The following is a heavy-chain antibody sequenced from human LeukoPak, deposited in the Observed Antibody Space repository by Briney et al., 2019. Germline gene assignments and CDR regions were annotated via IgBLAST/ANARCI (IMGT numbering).Heavy chain of an antibody. D-gene: IGHD1-7*01. CDR1: GVTFSTFG. CDR2: ISYDGSDK. Sequence: GESLTLSCAASGVTFSTFGMHWVRQAPGKGLELVGDISYDGSDKYYADSVKGRFIISSDNSKKPLFLQINSLSPEDTAVYYCEKARVVFNWNYAYYCDYWGQGTLVIVSS. CDR3: EKARVVFNWNYAYYCDY. J-gene: IGHJ4*02. V-gene: IGHV3-30*18.